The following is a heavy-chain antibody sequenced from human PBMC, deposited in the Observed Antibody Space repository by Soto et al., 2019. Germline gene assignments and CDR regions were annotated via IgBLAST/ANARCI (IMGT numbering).Heavy chain of an antibody. Sequence: XESLKIACKGSGDSFASYWISWVRQMPGKGLEWMGRIDPSDSYTNYSPSFQGHVTISADKSISTAYLQWSSLKASDTAMYYCARHPVDLYDSSLGWGQGTLVTVSS. J-gene: IGHJ4*02. CDR3: ARHPVDLYDSSLG. CDR1: GDSFASYW. D-gene: IGHD3-22*01. CDR2: IDPSDSYT. V-gene: IGHV5-10-1*01.